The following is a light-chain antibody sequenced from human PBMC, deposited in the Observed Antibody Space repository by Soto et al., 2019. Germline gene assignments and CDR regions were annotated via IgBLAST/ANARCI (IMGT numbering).Light chain of an antibody. V-gene: IGLV3-1*01. CDR1: KLGDKY. CDR3: QAWDSSVV. CDR2: QDS. Sequence: SYELTQPPSVSVSPGQTASITCSGEKLGDKYACWYQQKPGQSPVLVIYQDSKRPSGIPERFSGSHSGNTATLTISGTQAMDEADYYCQAWDSSVVFGGGTKLTVL. J-gene: IGLJ2*01.